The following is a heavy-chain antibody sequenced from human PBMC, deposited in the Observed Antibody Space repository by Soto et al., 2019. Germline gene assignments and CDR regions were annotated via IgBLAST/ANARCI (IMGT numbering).Heavy chain of an antibody. CDR1: GYTFTSYG. CDR3: ARDGAVVGTPSFWTGWFDP. J-gene: IGHJ5*02. V-gene: IGHV1-18*01. D-gene: IGHD6-19*01. Sequence: EASVKVSCKASGYTFTSYGISWVRQAPGQGLEWMGWISAYNGNTNYAQKLQGRVTMTTDTSTSTAYMELRSLRSDDTAVYYCARDGAVVGTPSFWTGWFDPWGQGTLVTVSS. CDR2: ISAYNGNT.